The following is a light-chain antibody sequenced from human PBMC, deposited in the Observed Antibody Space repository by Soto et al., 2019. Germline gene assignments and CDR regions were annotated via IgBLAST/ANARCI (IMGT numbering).Light chain of an antibody. J-gene: IGKJ4*02. Sequence: GRRSVSSNLAWHQQKPGQAPRLLIHAASSRATGIPDRFSGSGSGTDFTLTVTRLEPEDFAVYYCQKYKSSPLTFGRGTKVDIK. CDR2: AAS. CDR3: QKYKSSPLT. V-gene: IGKV3-20*01. CDR1: RSVSSN.